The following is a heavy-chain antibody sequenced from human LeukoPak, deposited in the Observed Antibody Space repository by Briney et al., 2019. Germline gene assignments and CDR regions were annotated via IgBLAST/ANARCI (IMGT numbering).Heavy chain of an antibody. J-gene: IGHJ4*02. D-gene: IGHD6-19*01. V-gene: IGHV1-18*04. Sequence: ASVKVSCKASGYTFTSYGISWVRQAPGQGLEWMGWISAHNGNTNYAQKLQGRVTMTTDTSTSTAYMELRSLRSDDTAVYYCARDRSRVAVAGLGAYWGQGTLVTVSS. CDR2: ISAHNGNT. CDR1: GYTFTSYG. CDR3: ARDRSRVAVAGLGAY.